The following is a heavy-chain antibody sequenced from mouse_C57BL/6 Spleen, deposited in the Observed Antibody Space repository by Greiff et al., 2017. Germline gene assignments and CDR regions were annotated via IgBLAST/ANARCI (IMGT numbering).Heavy chain of an antibody. CDR2: LDSNSGGT. Sequence: VQLQQPGAELVKPGASVKLSCKASGYTFTSYWLHWVKQRPGRGLARIGRLDSNSGGTKYNEEVKSKAPPTVDQPSSTAYMQLSSLTSEDSAVYYCARRLLRDGYFDVWGTGSTVSVAS. V-gene: IGHV1-72*01. D-gene: IGHD2-3*01. J-gene: IGHJ1*03. CDR1: GYTFTSYW. CDR3: ARRLLRDGYFDV.